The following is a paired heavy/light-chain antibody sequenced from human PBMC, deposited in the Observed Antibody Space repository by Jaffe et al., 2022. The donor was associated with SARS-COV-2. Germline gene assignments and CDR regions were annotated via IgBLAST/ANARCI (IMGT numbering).Light chain of an antibody. CDR1: DNNVGNQG. J-gene: IGLJ3*02. CDR2: SNN. V-gene: IGLV10-54*04. Sequence: QAGLTQPPSVSGALRQTATLTCTGNDNNVGNQGAVWLQQHPGHPPKLLSYSNNNRPSGISQRFSASRSGNTASLTVSSLQPEDEGDYYCSAWDSSLRAVVFGGGTKLSVL. CDR3: SAWDSSLRAVV.
Heavy chain of an antibody. V-gene: IGHV1-18*01. Sequence: QDHLVQSGAEVKKPGASVKVSCKASAYSFASNSITWLRQAPGQGLEWVGWISTYNGNTRYAQKFQDRVTMTKDTSTTTAYMELRTLRYDDTAVYYCASGVLLIEFDFWGQGTLVTVS. CDR2: ISTYNGNT. J-gene: IGHJ4*02. D-gene: IGHD3-22*01. CDR3: ASGVLLIEFDF. CDR1: AYSFASNS.